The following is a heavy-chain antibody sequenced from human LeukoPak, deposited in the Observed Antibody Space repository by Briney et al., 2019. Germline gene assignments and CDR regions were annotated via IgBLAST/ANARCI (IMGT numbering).Heavy chain of an antibody. CDR3: ARIAVPPGYYYGMDV. CDR2: IYYSGST. CDR1: GGSISSSSYY. D-gene: IGHD6-19*01. J-gene: IGHJ6*02. V-gene: IGHV4-39*01. Sequence: KASETLSLTCTVSGGSISSSSYYWGWIRQPPGKGLEWIGSIYYSGSTYYNPSLKSRVTISVDTSKNQFSLKLSSVTAADTAVYYCARIAVPPGYYYGMDVWGQGTTVTVSS.